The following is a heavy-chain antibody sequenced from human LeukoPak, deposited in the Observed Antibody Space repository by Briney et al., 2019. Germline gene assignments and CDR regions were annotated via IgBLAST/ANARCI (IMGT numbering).Heavy chain of an antibody. V-gene: IGHV5-51*01. CDR1: GYSFTTYW. CDR2: IYPGDSDT. J-gene: IGHJ4*02. CDR3: ARQFRDSSGYYSYYFDY. Sequence: GESLKISCKGSGYSFTTYWIGWVRQMPGRGLEWMGTIYPGDSDTRYSPSFQGQVTISADKSISAAYLQWSSLKASDTAMYYCARQFRDSSGYYSYYFDYWGQGTLVTVSS. D-gene: IGHD3-22*01.